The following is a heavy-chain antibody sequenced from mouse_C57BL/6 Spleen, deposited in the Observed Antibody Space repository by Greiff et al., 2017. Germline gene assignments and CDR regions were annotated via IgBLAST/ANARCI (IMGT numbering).Heavy chain of an antibody. CDR3: ARHAYPNAMDY. D-gene: IGHD2-10*01. CDR2: ISSGGSYT. J-gene: IGHJ4*01. CDR1: GFTFSSYG. Sequence: EVKVVESGGDLVKPGGSLKLSCAASGFTFSSYGMSWVRQTPDKRLEWVATISSGGSYTYYPDSVKGRFTISRDNAKNTLYLQMSSLKSEDTAMYYCARHAYPNAMDYWGQGTSVTVSS. V-gene: IGHV5-6*01.